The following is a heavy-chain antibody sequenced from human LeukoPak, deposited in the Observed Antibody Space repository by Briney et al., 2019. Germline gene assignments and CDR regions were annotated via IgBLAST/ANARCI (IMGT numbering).Heavy chain of an antibody. D-gene: IGHD3-10*02. CDR1: GFNFDRYT. CDR3: AKELDTMFFDY. J-gene: IGHJ4*02. V-gene: IGHV3-43*01. CDR2: AGWAGGTT. Sequence: PGGSLRLPCATSGFNFDRYTIHWVRQAPGKGLEWVSLAGWAGGTTFYSDSVRGRFTISRDSGRKSVYLQMNGLTADDTAFYFCAKELDTMFFDYWGQGALVTVSS.